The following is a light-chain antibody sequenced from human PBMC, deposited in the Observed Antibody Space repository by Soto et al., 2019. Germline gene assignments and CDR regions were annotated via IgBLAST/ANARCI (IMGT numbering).Light chain of an antibody. Sequence: IQLTQSPSSLSASVGDRVTITCRASQGISSYLAWYQQKPGKAPKLLIYAASTLQSGVPSRFSGSGSGADFTLTISSLQPDDFASYCCQHYGGMWTFGQGTKGDIK. CDR2: AAS. CDR3: QHYGGMWT. CDR1: QGISSY. V-gene: IGKV1-9*01. J-gene: IGKJ1*01.